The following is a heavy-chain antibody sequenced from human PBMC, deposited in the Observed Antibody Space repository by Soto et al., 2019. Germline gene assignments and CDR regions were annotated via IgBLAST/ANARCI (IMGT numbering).Heavy chain of an antibody. CDR1: GFTFSNAW. J-gene: IGHJ6*02. Sequence: GGSLGLSCAASGFTFSNAWMNWVRQAPGKGLEWVGRIKSKTDGGTTDYAAPVKGRFTISRDDSKNTLYLQMNSLKTEDTAVYYCRTVKREVRYFDWLSPDPSYYYGMDVWGQGTTVTVSS. V-gene: IGHV3-15*07. CDR2: IKSKTDGGTT. CDR3: RTVKREVRYFDWLSPDPSYYYGMDV. D-gene: IGHD3-9*01.